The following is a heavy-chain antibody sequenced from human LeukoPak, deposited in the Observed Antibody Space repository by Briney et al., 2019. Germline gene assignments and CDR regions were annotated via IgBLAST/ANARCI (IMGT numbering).Heavy chain of an antibody. CDR2: ISYDGSKT. V-gene: IGHV3-30-3*01. CDR1: GFTFSSNA. CDR3: AGYSSSWSSFDY. J-gene: IGHJ4*02. Sequence: GGSLRLSCSASGFTFSSNAMHWVRQAPGKGLEWVAVISYDGSKTYYADSVKDRFTISRDNSKSTLYLQKISFRGDDTVLYYCAGYSSSWSSFDYWGQGTLVTVSS. D-gene: IGHD6-13*01.